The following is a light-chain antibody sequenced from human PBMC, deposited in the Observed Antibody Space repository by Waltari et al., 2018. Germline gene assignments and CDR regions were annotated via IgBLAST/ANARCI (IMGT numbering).Light chain of an antibody. CDR1: SSDIGPYNY. CDR2: DVS. V-gene: IGLV2-14*03. CDR3: DSKSSSSPHV. J-gene: IGLJ1*01. Sequence: QSALTQPASVSGSPGQSITVSCTGTSSDIGPYNYVPWYQQHPGKAPKLMIYDVSSRPSGVSNRFSGSKSGNTASLTISGLQAEDEADYYCDSKSSSSPHVFGTETKVTVL.